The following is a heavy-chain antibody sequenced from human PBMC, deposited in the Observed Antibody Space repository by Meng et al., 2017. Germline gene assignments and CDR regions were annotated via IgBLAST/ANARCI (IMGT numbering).Heavy chain of an antibody. CDR1: GYTFTGYY. D-gene: IGHD6-19*01. CDR3: ASYREQWLARADLSFLFDY. CDR2: INPNSGGT. J-gene: IGHJ4*02. Sequence: ASVKVSCKASGYTFTGYYMHWVRQAPGQGLEWMGWINPNSGGTNYAQKFQGRVTMTRDTSISTAYMELSRLGSDDTAVYYCASYREQWLARADLSFLFDYWGQGTLVTVSS. V-gene: IGHV1-2*02.